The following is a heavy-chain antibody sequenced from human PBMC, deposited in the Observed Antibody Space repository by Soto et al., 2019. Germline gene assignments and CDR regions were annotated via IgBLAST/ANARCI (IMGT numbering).Heavy chain of an antibody. CDR2: ISYDGSIQ. J-gene: IGHJ4*02. Sequence: QVQLVESGGGVVQPGRSLRLSCAASGFTFSSYSMHWVRQAPGEGLEWVVVISYDGSIQYYTDSAKGRFTISRDNSKSMLYLQMNSLRAEDTAVYYCAKEIRAYSSSWSFDYWGQGTLVTVSS. CDR3: AKEIRAYSSSWSFDY. D-gene: IGHD6-13*01. V-gene: IGHV3-30*18. CDR1: GFTFSSYS.